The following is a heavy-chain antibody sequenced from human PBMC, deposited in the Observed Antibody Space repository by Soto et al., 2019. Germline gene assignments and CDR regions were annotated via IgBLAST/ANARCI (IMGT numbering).Heavy chain of an antibody. J-gene: IGHJ5*02. CDR3: ARVDIVTPNWFDP. Sequence: SETLSLTCAFYGGSFSGYYWSWIRQPPGKGLEWIGEINHRGYTTYNPSLKSRVTISVDTSKNQFSLKLSSVTAADTAVYYCARVDIVTPNWFDPWGQGTPVTVSS. CDR1: GGSFSGYY. V-gene: IGHV4-34*01. D-gene: IGHD5-12*01. CDR2: INHRGYT.